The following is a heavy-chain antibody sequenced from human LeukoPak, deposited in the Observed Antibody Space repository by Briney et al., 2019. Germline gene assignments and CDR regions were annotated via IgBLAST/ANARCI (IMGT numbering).Heavy chain of an antibody. CDR1: GFIFSDYG. J-gene: IGHJ4*02. CDR2: ITSGSTSV. CDR3: ATSDRHS. V-gene: IGHV3-48*03. D-gene: IGHD3-3*02. Sequence: GGSLRLSCIVSGFIFSDYGMNWVRQAPGKGLEWVSYITSGSTSVHYADSVKGRFTISRDDAKTSVYLQLNGLRVEDTALYYCATSDRHSWGQGTLVTVSS.